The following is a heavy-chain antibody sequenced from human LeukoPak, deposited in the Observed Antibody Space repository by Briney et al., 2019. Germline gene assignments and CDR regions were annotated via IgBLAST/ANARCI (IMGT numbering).Heavy chain of an antibody. D-gene: IGHD4-17*01. CDR3: ARTTVTTSHYYYYYYMDV. Sequence: SETLSLTCTVSGGSISSGDYYWSWIRQPPGKGLEWVGYIYYSGSTYYNPSLKSRVTISVDTSKNQFSLKLSSVTAADTAVYYCARTTVTTSHYYYYYYMDVWGKGTTVTVSS. V-gene: IGHV4-30-4*08. J-gene: IGHJ6*03. CDR2: IYYSGST. CDR1: GGSISSGDYY.